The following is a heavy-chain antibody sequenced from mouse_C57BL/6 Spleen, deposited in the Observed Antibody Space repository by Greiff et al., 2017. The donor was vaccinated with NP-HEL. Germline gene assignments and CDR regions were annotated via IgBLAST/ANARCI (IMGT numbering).Heavy chain of an antibody. J-gene: IGHJ2*01. CDR1: GFTFTDYY. Sequence: EVHLVESGGGLVQPGGSLSLSCAASGFTFTDYYMSWVRQPPGKALEWLGFIRNKANGYTTEYSASVKGRFTISRDNSQSILYLQMNALRAEDSATYYCARYYYYGSFDYWGQGTTLTVSS. V-gene: IGHV7-3*01. CDR2: IRNKANGYTT. D-gene: IGHD1-1*01. CDR3: ARYYYYGSFDY.